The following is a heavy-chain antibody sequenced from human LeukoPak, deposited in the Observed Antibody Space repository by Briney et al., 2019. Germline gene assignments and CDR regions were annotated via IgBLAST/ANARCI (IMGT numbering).Heavy chain of an antibody. J-gene: IGHJ4*02. CDR2: TYYSGST. V-gene: IGHV4-59*01. Sequence: SETLSLTCTVSGGSISSSYWSWIRQPPGKGLEWIGYTYYSGSTNYNPSLKSRVTISVDTSKNQFSLKLSSVTAADTAVYYCARALGGVISFDYCGQGTLVTVSS. CDR1: GGSISSSY. CDR3: ARALGGVISFDY. D-gene: IGHD3-16*01.